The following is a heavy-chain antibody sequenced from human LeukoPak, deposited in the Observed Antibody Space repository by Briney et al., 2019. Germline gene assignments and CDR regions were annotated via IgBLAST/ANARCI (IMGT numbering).Heavy chain of an antibody. Sequence: GGSLRLSCAASGFTFSSYSMNWVRQAPGEGLEWVSSISSSSSYIYYADSVKGRFTISRDNAKNSLYLQMNSLRAEDTAVYYCARDSGGNYFDYWGQGTLVTVSS. CDR2: ISSSSSYI. V-gene: IGHV3-21*01. J-gene: IGHJ4*02. CDR3: ARDSGGNYFDY. CDR1: GFTFSSYS. D-gene: IGHD1-26*01.